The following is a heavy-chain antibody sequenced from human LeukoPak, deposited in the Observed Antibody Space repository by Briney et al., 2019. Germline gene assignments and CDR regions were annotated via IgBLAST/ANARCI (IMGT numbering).Heavy chain of an antibody. CDR1: GSTFTGYY. CDR2: INPNSGGT. D-gene: IGHD3-22*01. V-gene: IGHV1-2*04. J-gene: IGHJ4*02. CDR3: ARAAYSSGYSL. Sequence: GASVKVSCKASGSTFTGYYMHWVGQSAGQGLEWMGWINPNSGGTNYAQKFQGWVTMTRDTSISTAYMELSRLRSDDTAVYYCARAAYSSGYSLWGQGTLVTVSS.